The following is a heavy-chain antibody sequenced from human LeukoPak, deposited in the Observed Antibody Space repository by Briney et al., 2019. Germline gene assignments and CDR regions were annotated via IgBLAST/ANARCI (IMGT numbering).Heavy chain of an antibody. V-gene: IGHV4-61*02. CDR2: IYTSGST. CDR3: ARTLPYYYYYMDV. Sequence: SETLSLTCTVSGGSISSGSYYWSWIRQPAGTGLEWIGRIYTSGSTNYNPSLKSRVTISVDTPKNQFSLKLSSVTAADTAVYYCARTLPYYYYYMDVWGKGTTVTVSS. J-gene: IGHJ6*03. CDR1: GGSISSGSYY.